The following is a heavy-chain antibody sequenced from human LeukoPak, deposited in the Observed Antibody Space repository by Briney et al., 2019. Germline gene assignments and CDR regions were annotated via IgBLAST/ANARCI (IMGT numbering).Heavy chain of an antibody. D-gene: IGHD2-8*01. CDR2: IGIRGDT. V-gene: IGHV3-13*01. J-gene: IGHJ4*02. Sequence: GGSLRLSCAASGFTFIDYDMHWVRQVIGKGLEWVSAIGIRGDTHYSGSVKGRFTISRENAESSLYLQMNSLRAEDTAVYYCARGGIQVYGIDEFDYWGQGTLVTVSS. CDR3: ARGGIQVYGIDEFDY. CDR1: GFTFIDYD.